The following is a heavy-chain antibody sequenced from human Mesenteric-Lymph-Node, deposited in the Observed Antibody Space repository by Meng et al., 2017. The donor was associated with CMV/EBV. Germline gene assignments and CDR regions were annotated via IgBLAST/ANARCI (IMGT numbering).Heavy chain of an antibody. CDR3: ASLLNYYDSSGYYWRFDY. Sequence: STSSSNWWSWARQPPGKGLEWIGEIYHSVSTNYNPSLKSRVTISVDKSKNQFSLKLSSVTAADTAVYYCASLLNYYDSSGYYWRFDYWGQGTLVTVSS. D-gene: IGHD3-22*01. V-gene: IGHV4-4*02. J-gene: IGHJ4*02. CDR2: IYHSVST. CDR1: STSSSNW.